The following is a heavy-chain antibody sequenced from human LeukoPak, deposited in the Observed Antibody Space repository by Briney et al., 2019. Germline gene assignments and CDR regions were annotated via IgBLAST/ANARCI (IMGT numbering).Heavy chain of an antibody. CDR2: FDPEDGET. J-gene: IGHJ4*02. D-gene: IGHD5-12*01. CDR1: GYTPTELS. Sequence: GASVKVSCKVSGYTPTELSMHWVRQAPGKGLEWMGGFDPEDGETIYAQKFQGRVTMTGDTSTDTAYMELSSLRSEDTAVYYCWLRPDYWGQGTLVTVSS. CDR3: WLRPDY. V-gene: IGHV1-24*01.